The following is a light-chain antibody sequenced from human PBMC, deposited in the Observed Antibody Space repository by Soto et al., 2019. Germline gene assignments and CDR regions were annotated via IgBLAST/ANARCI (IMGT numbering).Light chain of an antibody. CDR3: QQYGSSPQT. Sequence: IVLTQSPGTLSLSPWERATLSCRASQSVSSYLAWYQQKPGQAPRLLIYGASSRATGIPDRFSGSGSGTDFTLTISRLEPEDFAVYYCQQYGSSPQTFGQGTKVDIK. CDR2: GAS. J-gene: IGKJ1*01. CDR1: QSVSSY. V-gene: IGKV3-20*01.